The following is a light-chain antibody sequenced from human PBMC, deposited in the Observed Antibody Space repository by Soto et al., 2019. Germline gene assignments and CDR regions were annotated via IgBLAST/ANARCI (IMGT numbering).Light chain of an antibody. Sequence: EIVLTQSPGILSLSPGERATLSCRASQSVSNDFLAWYQQKPGQAPRLLIYGASTTATDVPDRFSGSGSGADFTLTISRLEPEDFAVYYCQQYGSSPPRTFGQGTKVDIK. CDR1: QSVSNDF. CDR3: QQYGSSPPRT. V-gene: IGKV3-20*01. CDR2: GAS. J-gene: IGKJ1*01.